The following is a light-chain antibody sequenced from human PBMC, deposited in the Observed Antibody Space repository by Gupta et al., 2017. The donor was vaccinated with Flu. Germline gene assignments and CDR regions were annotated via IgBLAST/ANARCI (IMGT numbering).Light chain of an antibody. CDR2: DAS. V-gene: IGKV3-11*01. CDR3: QQRSHWPPFT. J-gene: IGKJ4*01. CDR1: HSISNF. Sequence: EIVLTQSPATLSLSPGERVTLFCRASHSISNFLAWYQHKPGQAPRLLIYDASTRAAGIPARFSGSGSGTDFTLTISSLEPEDFAVYYCQQRSHWPPFTFGGGTKVEIK.